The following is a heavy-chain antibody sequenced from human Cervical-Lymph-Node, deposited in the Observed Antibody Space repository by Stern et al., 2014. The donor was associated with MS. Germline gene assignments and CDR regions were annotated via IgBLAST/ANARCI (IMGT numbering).Heavy chain of an antibody. D-gene: IGHD3-10*01. Sequence: EVQLVESGGGLVQPGGSLRISCVASGFTFRNYWMHWVRQGPGKGMVCVARINRDVTTITHADSVKARFTISRDNAKNTLYLQMNSLRVYDTAVYYCTKDTYGPEDYWGQGTSVTVSS. J-gene: IGHJ4*02. CDR3: TKDTYGPEDY. CDR1: GFTFRNYW. CDR2: INRDVTTI. V-gene: IGHV3-74*02.